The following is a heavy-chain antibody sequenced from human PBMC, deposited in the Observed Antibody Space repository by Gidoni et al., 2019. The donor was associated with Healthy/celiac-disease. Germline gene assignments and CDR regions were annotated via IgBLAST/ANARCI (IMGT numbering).Heavy chain of an antibody. Sequence: QVQLVESGGGVVQPGRSLRLSCDASGFTFSSYAMHWVRQAPGKGLEWVAVISYDGSNKYYADSVKGRFTISRDNSKNTLYLQMNSLRAEDTAVYYCARALYYDFWSAFDPWGQGTLVTVSS. CDR1: GFTFSSYA. D-gene: IGHD3-3*01. CDR3: ARALYYDFWSAFDP. CDR2: ISYDGSNK. V-gene: IGHV3-30-3*01. J-gene: IGHJ5*02.